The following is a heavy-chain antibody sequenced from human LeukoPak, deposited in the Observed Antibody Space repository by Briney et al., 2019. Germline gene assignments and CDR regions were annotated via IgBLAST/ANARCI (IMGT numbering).Heavy chain of an antibody. CDR1: GYTFTGYY. D-gene: IGHD3-22*01. V-gene: IGHV1-2*02. CDR3: ARDPIANYYDSSA. CDR2: INPNSGGT. Sequence: GASVKVSCTASGYTFTGYYMHWVRQAPGQGLEWMGWINPNSGGTNYAQKFQGRVTMTRDTSISTAYMELSRLRSDDTAVYYCARDPIANYYDSSAWGQGTLVTVSS. J-gene: IGHJ5*02.